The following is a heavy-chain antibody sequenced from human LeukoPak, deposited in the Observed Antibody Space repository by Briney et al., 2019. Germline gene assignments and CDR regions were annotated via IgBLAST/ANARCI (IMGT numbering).Heavy chain of an antibody. D-gene: IGHD6-6*01. CDR2: ISAYNGDT. V-gene: IGHV1-18*01. Sequence: GASVKVSCKASGYTFTRYGISWVRQAPGQGLEWMGWISAYNGDTNYAQKFQGRVIMTTDTSTSTAYMELRSLRSDDTAVYYCARAPHLSIAARRDNWFDPWGQGTLVTVSS. CDR1: GYTFTRYG. J-gene: IGHJ5*02. CDR3: ARAPHLSIAARRDNWFDP.